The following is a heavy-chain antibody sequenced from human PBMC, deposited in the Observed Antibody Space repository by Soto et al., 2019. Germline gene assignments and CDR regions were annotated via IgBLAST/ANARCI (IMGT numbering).Heavy chain of an antibody. D-gene: IGHD1-1*01. Sequence: GGSLRLSCEVSRFPFGSYWMSWVRQAPGKGLEWVANIKEDGAEKNYVDSVRGRFTISRDNAKRSQYLQMNNLRADDTAVYYCVRDLDGYFDYWGQGIVVTVSS. CDR1: RFPFGSYW. CDR3: VRDLDGYFDY. V-gene: IGHV3-7*03. CDR2: IKEDGAEK. J-gene: IGHJ4*02.